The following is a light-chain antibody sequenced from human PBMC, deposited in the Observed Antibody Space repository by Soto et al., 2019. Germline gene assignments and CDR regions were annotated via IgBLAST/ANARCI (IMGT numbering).Light chain of an antibody. Sequence: QSALTQPASVSGSPGQSITISCTGTSSDIGGYNSVSWYQQHPGKAPKLMIYEVNKRPSGVPDRFSGSKSGNTASLTVSGLQAEDEADYYCSSYAGSNNVLFGGGTKVTVL. CDR3: SSYAGSNNVL. CDR2: EVN. V-gene: IGLV2-8*01. J-gene: IGLJ2*01. CDR1: SSDIGGYNS.